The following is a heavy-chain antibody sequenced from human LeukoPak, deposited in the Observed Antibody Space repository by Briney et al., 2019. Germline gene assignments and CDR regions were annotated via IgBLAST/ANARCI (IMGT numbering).Heavy chain of an antibody. J-gene: IGHJ4*02. D-gene: IGHD5-18*01. CDR2: IYTSGST. Sequence: SETLSLTCAVYGGSFSGYYWSWIRQPPGKGLEWIGRIYTSGSTNYNPSLKSRVTISVDMSENQFSLELNSVTAADTAVYYCARYSYGGYYFDFWGQGTLVTVSS. V-gene: IGHV4-59*10. CDR1: GGSFSGYY. CDR3: ARYSYGGYYFDF.